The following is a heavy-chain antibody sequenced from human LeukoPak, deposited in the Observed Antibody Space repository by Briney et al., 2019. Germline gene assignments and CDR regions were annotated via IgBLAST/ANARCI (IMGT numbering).Heavy chain of an antibody. D-gene: IGHD3-10*01. CDR2: IYYSGST. CDR3: ARDRLRGVYFDY. Sequence: PETLSLTCTVSGGSISSYYWSWIRQPPGKGLEWIGYIYYSGSTNYNPPLKSRVTISVDTSKSQFSLKLSSVTAADTAVYYCARDRLRGVYFDYWGQGTLVTVSS. J-gene: IGHJ4*02. V-gene: IGHV4-59*01. CDR1: GGSISSYY.